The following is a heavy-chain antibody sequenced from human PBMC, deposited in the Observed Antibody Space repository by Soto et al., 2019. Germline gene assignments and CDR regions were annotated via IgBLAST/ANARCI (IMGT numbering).Heavy chain of an antibody. J-gene: IGHJ6*02. CDR1: GGSISSSSYY. Sequence: PSEALSLTCTVSGGSISSSSYYWGWIRQPPGKGLEWIGSIYYSGSTYYNPSLKSRVTISVDTSKNQFSLKLSSVTAADTAVYYYARRVTMVRGVTYYYYCGMDVWGQGTTVTVSS. D-gene: IGHD3-10*01. CDR2: IYYSGST. CDR3: ARRVTMVRGVTYYYYCGMDV. V-gene: IGHV4-39*01.